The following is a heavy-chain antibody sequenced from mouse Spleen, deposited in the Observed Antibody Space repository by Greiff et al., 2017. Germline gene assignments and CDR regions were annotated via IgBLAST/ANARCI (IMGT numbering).Heavy chain of an antibody. D-gene: IGHD2-12*01. V-gene: IGHV5-6-5*01. CDR3: ARGGVYDEGCFDV. CDR1: GFTFSSYA. Sequence: EVKLVESGGGLVKPGGSLKLSCAASGFTFSSYAMSWVRQTPEKRLEWVASISSGGSTYYPDSVKGRFTISRDNARNILYLQMSSLRSEDTAMYYCARGGVYDEGCFDVWGAGTTVTVSS. CDR2: ISSGGST. J-gene: IGHJ1*01.